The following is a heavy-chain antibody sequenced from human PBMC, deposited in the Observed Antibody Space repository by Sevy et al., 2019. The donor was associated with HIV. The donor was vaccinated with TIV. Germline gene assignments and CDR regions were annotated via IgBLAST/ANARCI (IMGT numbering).Heavy chain of an antibody. D-gene: IGHD3-22*01. CDR1: GFTFSRYW. J-gene: IGHJ4*02. CDR2: IKQDESEK. V-gene: IGHV3-7*01. Sequence: GESLKISCAASGFTFSRYWMTWVRQAPGKGLEWVANIKQDESEKYYVDSVKGRFTISRDNAKNSLYLQMNSLRADDTAVYYCARAVQVTMLVVFGGLYFDSWGQGTLVTVSS. CDR3: ARAVQVTMLVVFGGLYFDS.